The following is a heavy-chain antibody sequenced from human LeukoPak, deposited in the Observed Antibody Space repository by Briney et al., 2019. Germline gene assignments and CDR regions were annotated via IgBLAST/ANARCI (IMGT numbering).Heavy chain of an antibody. CDR2: IKSKTYGWTP. CDR1: GFTFTNAW. Sequence: GGSLRLSCAASGFTFTNAWMSWVRQALEKGLEWVGRIKSKTYGWTPDYAASVKGRFTISRDDSKNTLYLQMNSLKTEDTAVYYCTTDHEVDVWGQGTTVTVSS. CDR3: TTDHEVDV. J-gene: IGHJ6*02. V-gene: IGHV3-15*01.